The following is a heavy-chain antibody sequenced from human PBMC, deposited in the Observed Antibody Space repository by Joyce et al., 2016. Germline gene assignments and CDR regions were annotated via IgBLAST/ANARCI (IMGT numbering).Heavy chain of an antibody. J-gene: IGHJ4*02. CDR2: IRQDGNEE. CDR1: GFTFSNFW. Sequence: EVQLVESGGGLVQPGGSLRLSCAVSGFTFSNFWMSWVRQAPGKGLEWVAKIRQDGNEEYYVDSVKGRFTISRDNAKNSLYLQMNSLRAEDTAVYYCAGETYYFDYWGQGTLVTVSS. V-gene: IGHV3-7*01. CDR3: AGETYYFDY.